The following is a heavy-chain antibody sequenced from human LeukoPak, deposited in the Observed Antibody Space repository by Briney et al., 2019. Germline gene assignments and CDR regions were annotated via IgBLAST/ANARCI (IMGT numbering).Heavy chain of an antibody. J-gene: IGHJ4*02. CDR2: IYSGGST. Sequence: GGSLRLSCAASGFTVSSNYMSWVRQAPGKGLEWVSVIYSGGSTYYADSMKGRFTISRDNSKNTLYLQMNSLRAEDTAVYYCARVDSGSYYTLDYWGQGTLVTVSS. V-gene: IGHV3-53*01. CDR1: GFTVSSNY. D-gene: IGHD1-26*01. CDR3: ARVDSGSYYTLDY.